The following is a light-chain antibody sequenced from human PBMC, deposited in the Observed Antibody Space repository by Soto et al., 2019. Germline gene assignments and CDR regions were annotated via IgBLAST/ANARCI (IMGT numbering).Light chain of an antibody. J-gene: IGKJ5*01. V-gene: IGKV3-11*01. CDR2: DAS. CDR1: QSVSSY. CDR3: QQRSNWPTIT. Sequence: EFVLTQSPGTLSLSPGERATLSCRASQSVSSYLACYQQKPGQAPRLLIYDASNRATGIPARFSGSGSGTDFTLTISSLEPEDFAVYYCQQRSNWPTITFGQGTR.